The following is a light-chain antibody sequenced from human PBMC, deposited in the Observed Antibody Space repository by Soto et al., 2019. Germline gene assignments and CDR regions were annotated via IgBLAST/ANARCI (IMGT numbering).Light chain of an antibody. CDR1: QSVSSSY. Sequence: EIVLTQSPGTLSLSPGERATLSCRASQSVSSSYLAWYQQKPGQAPRLLIYGASSRATGIPDRFSGSESGTDFTLTISRLEPEDFAVYYCQQYGSSPFTFGPGTKVHIK. CDR2: GAS. V-gene: IGKV3-20*01. J-gene: IGKJ3*01. CDR3: QQYGSSPFT.